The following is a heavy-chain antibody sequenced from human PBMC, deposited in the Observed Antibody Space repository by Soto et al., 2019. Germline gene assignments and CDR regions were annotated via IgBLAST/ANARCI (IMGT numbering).Heavy chain of an antibody. CDR2: IYYTGTT. CDR1: GGSINGLY. J-gene: IGHJ4*02. V-gene: IGHV4-59*08. CDR3: ARYVRDPGTYYLNY. D-gene: IGHD3-10*02. Sequence: SETLSLTCTVSGGSINGLYWSWIRHPPGKELEWIGYIYYTGTTNFNPSLKSRVSMSLDTSKNQFSLKLRSVTAADTAVYYCARYVRDPGTYYLNYWGQGTLVTVSS.